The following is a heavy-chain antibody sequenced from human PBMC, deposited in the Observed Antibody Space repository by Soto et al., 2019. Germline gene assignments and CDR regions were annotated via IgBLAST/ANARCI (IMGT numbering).Heavy chain of an antibody. Sequence: EVQLLESGGDLVQPGGSLRLSCAASGFAFNTYAMTWVRQSPGKGLEWVSCITNSGGSTYFADSVKGCFTISRDNSKSTLYLQMSSLSAEDTAVYYCARGGPRDGYRDLDYWGPGTQVTVSS. CDR2: ITNSGGST. V-gene: IGHV3-23*01. D-gene: IGHD5-18*01. CDR1: GFAFNTYA. CDR3: ARGGPRDGYRDLDY. J-gene: IGHJ4*02.